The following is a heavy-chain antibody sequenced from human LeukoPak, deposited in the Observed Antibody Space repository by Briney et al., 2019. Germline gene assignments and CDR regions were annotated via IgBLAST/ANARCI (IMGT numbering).Heavy chain of an antibody. CDR1: GFTFSDYY. Sequence: GGSLRLSCAASGFTFSDYYVSWIRQAPGKGLEWVSYISSSGSTIYYADSVKGRFTISRDNAKNSLYLQMNSLRAEDTAVYYCARDLAIAVAALGSFDYWGQGTLVTVSS. CDR2: ISSSGSTI. V-gene: IGHV3-11*01. J-gene: IGHJ4*02. CDR3: ARDLAIAVAALGSFDY. D-gene: IGHD6-19*01.